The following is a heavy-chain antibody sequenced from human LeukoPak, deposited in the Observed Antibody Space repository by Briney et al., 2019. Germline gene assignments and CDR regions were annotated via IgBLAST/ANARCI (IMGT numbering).Heavy chain of an antibody. V-gene: IGHV3-23*01. CDR3: AKDQRDGANPYYFDY. CDR1: GFTFSSYA. D-gene: IGHD5-24*01. Sequence: GGSLRLSCAASGFTFSSYAMSWVRQAPGKGLEWVSAISGSGVSTSYADSVKGRFTISSDIFKNTLYLQMNSLRAEDTAVYYCAKDQRDGANPYYFDYWGQGTLVTVSS. CDR2: ISGSGVST. J-gene: IGHJ4*02.